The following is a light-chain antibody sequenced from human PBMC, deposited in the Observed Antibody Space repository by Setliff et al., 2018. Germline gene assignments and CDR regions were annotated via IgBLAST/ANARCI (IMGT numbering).Light chain of an antibody. CDR3: CSYAGSYPEV. V-gene: IGLV2-11*01. Sequence: QSALTQPRSVYGSPGQSVTISCTGTSSDVGGYNYVSWYQQYPGKAPILMIYDVSKRPSGVPDRFSGSKSGNTASLTISGLQAEDEADYYCCSYAGSYPEVVGTGTKCTVL. CDR2: DVS. CDR1: SSDVGGYNY. J-gene: IGLJ1*01.